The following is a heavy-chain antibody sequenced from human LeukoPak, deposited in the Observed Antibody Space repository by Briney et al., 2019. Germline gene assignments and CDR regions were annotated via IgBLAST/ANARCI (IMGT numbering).Heavy chain of an antibody. Sequence: ASVKVSCKVSGYKFTGLSIHWVRQAPGKGLEWMGGFDPEDGETIYAQKLQGRVTMTTDTSTSTAYMELRSLRSDDTAVYYCARDNLRGYVNYYYGMDVWGQGTTVTVSS. J-gene: IGHJ6*02. D-gene: IGHD6-25*01. V-gene: IGHV1-24*01. CDR1: GYKFTGLS. CDR2: FDPEDGET. CDR3: ARDNLRGYVNYYYGMDV.